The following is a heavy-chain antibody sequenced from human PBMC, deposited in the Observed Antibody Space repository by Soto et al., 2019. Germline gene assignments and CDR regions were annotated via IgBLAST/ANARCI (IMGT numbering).Heavy chain of an antibody. CDR3: ERGPRTVVLPGPPSFFDN. CDR2: VNHSGSA. CDR1: GGSFSDYY. V-gene: IGHV4-34*02. Sequence: QVQLQQWGAGLLKPSETLSLTCAVHGGSFSDYYWNWIRQPPGKGLEWIGDVNHSGSAKYNPSLHSRVTLSSDTSKTEFSLNLRHVTVADTAVYDCERGPRTVVLPGPPSFFDNWGQGTLVTVSP. D-gene: IGHD2-15*01. J-gene: IGHJ4*02.